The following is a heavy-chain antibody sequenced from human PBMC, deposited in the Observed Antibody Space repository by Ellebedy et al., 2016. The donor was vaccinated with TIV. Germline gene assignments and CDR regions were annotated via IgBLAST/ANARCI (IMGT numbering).Heavy chain of an antibody. J-gene: IGHJ4*02. Sequence: SETLSLTXTVSGGSISSSSHYWGWIRQPPGKGLEWIGTIDYNGNTDYNPSLKSRVTISADTSRNQFSMKLSSMTAADTALYFCAGMTHYGVVMSLFDYWGQGTLVTVSS. D-gene: IGHD3-3*01. CDR3: AGMTHYGVVMSLFDY. CDR2: IDYNGNT. CDR1: GGSISSSSHY. V-gene: IGHV4-39*01.